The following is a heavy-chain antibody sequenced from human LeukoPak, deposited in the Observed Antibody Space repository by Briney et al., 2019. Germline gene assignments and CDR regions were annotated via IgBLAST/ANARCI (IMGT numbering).Heavy chain of an antibody. J-gene: IGHJ4*02. CDR1: GFTFTTYW. V-gene: IGHV3-7*01. D-gene: IGHD5-18*01. CDR2: IKQDGSEQ. Sequence: GGSLRLSCAASGFTFTTYWMGWVRQAPGKGLEWVANIKQDGSEQYYADSVKGRFTISRDNSKSTLYLQMNGLRAEDTAVYYCAKNVDTGTSMIDYWGQGTLVTVSS. CDR3: AKNVDTGTSMIDY.